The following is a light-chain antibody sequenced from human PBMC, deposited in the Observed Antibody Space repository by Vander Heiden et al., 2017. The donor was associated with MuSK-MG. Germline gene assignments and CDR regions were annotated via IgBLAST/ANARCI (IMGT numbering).Light chain of an antibody. CDR2: DVT. J-gene: IGLJ3*02. V-gene: IGLV2-14*03. Sequence: SALTQPASVSGSPGQPITISCTGNSSDIGGYNYVSWYQHHPGKAPKLMIYDVTTRPSGVANRFAGSKAGNTSSLTISGLQAEDEADYDCSSFRSDDPSSGLGGGTQVTVL. CDR1: SSDIGGYNY. CDR3: SSFRSDDPSSG.